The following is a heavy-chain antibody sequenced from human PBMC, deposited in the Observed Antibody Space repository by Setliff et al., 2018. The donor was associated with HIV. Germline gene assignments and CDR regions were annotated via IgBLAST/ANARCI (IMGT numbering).Heavy chain of an antibody. CDR2: ISGSGAGT. CDR3: AKDRQVAMIGVVTTTIPLDY. V-gene: IGHV3-23*01. CDR1: GFTFNNFV. J-gene: IGHJ4*02. D-gene: IGHD3-22*01. Sequence: GESLKISCAASGFTFNNFVMSWVRQAPGKGLEWVSTISGSGAGTYYADSVKGRFAISGDNSKNTLYLQMNNLRAEDTAIYYCAKDRQVAMIGVVTTTIPLDYRGQGTLVTVSS.